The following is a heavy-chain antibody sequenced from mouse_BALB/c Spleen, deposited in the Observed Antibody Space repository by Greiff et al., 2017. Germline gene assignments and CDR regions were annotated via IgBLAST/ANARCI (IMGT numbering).Heavy chain of an antibody. J-gene: IGHJ4*01. Sequence: EVKLMESGGGLVKPGGSLKLSCAASGFTFSSYAMSWVRQTPEKRLEWVASISSGGSTYYPDSVKGRFTISRDNARNILYLQMSSLRSEDTAMYYCARDYYGSDYAMDYWGQGTSVTVSS. D-gene: IGHD1-1*01. CDR1: GFTFSSYA. CDR2: ISSGGST. V-gene: IGHV5-6-5*01. CDR3: ARDYYGSDYAMDY.